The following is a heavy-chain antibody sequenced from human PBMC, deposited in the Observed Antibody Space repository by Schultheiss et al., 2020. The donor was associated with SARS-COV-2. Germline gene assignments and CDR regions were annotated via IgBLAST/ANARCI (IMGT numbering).Heavy chain of an antibody. Sequence: SETLSLTCTVSGGSISSGSYYWGWIRQPPGKGLEWIGSIYYSGSTYYNPSLKSRVTISVDTSKNQFSLKLSSVTAADTAVYYCARDHIKSITIFGVVKNTYGMDVWGQGTTVTVSS. J-gene: IGHJ6*02. V-gene: IGHV4-39*01. CDR1: GGSISSGSYY. CDR3: ARDHIKSITIFGVVKNTYGMDV. CDR2: IYYSGST. D-gene: IGHD3-3*01.